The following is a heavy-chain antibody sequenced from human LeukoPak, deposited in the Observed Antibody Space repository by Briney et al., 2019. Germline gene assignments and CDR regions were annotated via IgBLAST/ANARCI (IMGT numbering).Heavy chain of an antibody. CDR1: GGSISSSSSIC. V-gene: IGHV4-4*02. CDR3: AREGSSLYSSSWRYFDY. CDR2: IYDSGAT. D-gene: IGHD6-13*01. Sequence: SETLSLTCAVSGGSISSSSSICWTWVRQPPGKGLEWIGEIYDSGATNYNPSLKSRVTMLLGKSKNQFSLKLNSVTAADTAVYYCAREGSSLYSSSWRYFDYWGQGTQVTVSS. J-gene: IGHJ4*02.